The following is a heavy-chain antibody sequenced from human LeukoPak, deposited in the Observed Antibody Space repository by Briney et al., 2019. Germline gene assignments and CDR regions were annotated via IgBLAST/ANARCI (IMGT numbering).Heavy chain of an antibody. D-gene: IGHD1-26*01. J-gene: IGHJ6*02. Sequence: KPGGSLRLSCAASGFTFSDYYMSWIRQAPGKGLEWVSYISSSGSTIYYVDSVKGRFTISRDNAKNSLYLQMNSLRAEDTVVYYCARGSQVGAAGLYYYGMDVWGQGTTVTVSS. CDR1: GFTFSDYY. V-gene: IGHV3-11*01. CDR2: ISSSGSTI. CDR3: ARGSQVGAAGLYYYGMDV.